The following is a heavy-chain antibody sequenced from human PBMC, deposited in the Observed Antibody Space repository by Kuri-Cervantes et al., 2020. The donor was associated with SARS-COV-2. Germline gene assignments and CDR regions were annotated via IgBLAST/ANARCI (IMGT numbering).Heavy chain of an antibody. J-gene: IGHJ6*03. CDR3: ARQYVLRHLEWSREMRSTYYMDV. Sequence: GSLRLSCTVSRGSISSSSYYWGWSRQPPGKGLEWIGSIYYTGNTYYNPSLNSRVTMSVDTSKNQFSLKVSSVTAADTAVYYCARQYVLRHLEWSREMRSTYYMDVWGKGTTVTVSS. V-gene: IGHV4-39*01. CDR1: RGSISSSSYY. CDR2: IYYTGNT. D-gene: IGHD3-3*01.